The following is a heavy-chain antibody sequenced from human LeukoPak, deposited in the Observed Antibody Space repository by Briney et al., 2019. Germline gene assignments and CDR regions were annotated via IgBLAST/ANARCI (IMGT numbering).Heavy chain of an antibody. CDR2: ISSDGSII. CDR1: GFSFSSYW. CDR3: ARGTIAAAGTDY. D-gene: IGHD6-13*01. J-gene: IGHJ4*02. V-gene: IGHV3-74*01. Sequence: GGSLRLSCAASGFSFSSYWMHWVRQAPGKGLVWVSRISSDGSIINYADSVKGRFTISRDNAKNTLYLQMNSLRAEDTAVYYCARGTIAAAGTDYWGQGTLVTVSS.